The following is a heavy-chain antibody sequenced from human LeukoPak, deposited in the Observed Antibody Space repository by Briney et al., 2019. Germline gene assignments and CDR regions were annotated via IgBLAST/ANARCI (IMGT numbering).Heavy chain of an antibody. D-gene: IGHD3-10*01. CDR1: GYSINSGFY. V-gene: IGHV4-61*01. CDR3: ARAYYYGSGSYHT. Sequence: PSETLSLTCTVSGYSINSGFYWGWIRQPPGKGLEWIGYIYYSGSTNYNPSLKSRVTISVGTSKNQFSLKLSSVTAADTAVYYCARAYYYGSGSYHTWGQGTLVTVSS. J-gene: IGHJ4*02. CDR2: IYYSGST.